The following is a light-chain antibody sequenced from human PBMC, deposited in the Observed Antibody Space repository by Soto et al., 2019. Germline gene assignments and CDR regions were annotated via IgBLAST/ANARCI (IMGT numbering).Light chain of an antibody. CDR2: TAS. CDR3: QQSYSTVWT. Sequence: IRMTQSPSSLSASVGDRVTITCRASQSIGSGLNWYQQKPGKAPKLLIYTASSLQSGVPSRFSGSGSGTDFTLTISSLHPEDFATYYCQQSYSTVWTFGQGTKVDIK. J-gene: IGKJ1*01. V-gene: IGKV1-39*01. CDR1: QSIGSG.